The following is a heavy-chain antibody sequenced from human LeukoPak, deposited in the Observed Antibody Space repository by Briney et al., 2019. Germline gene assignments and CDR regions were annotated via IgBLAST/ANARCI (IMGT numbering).Heavy chain of an antibody. D-gene: IGHD3-10*01. Sequence: SETLSLTCAVYGGSFSGYYWSWIRQPPGKGLEWIGEINHSGSTNYNPSLKSRVTISVDTSKNQFSLKLNSVTAADTAVYYCARDSGTTGEVKFDPWGQGTLVTVSS. J-gene: IGHJ5*02. CDR1: GGSFSGYY. CDR2: INHSGST. CDR3: ARDSGTTGEVKFDP. V-gene: IGHV4-34*01.